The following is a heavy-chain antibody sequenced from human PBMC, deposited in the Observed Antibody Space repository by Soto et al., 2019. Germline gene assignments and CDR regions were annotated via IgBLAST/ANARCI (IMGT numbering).Heavy chain of an antibody. CDR1: GFTFSSYE. J-gene: IGHJ4*02. CDR3: ARSSSSGWSYYFDY. Sequence: GGSLRLSCAASGFTFSSYEMNWVRRAPGKGLEWVSYISSSGSTIYYADSVKGRFTISRDNAKNSLYLQMNSLRAEDTAVYYCARSSSSGWSYYFDYWGQGTLVTVSS. D-gene: IGHD6-19*01. V-gene: IGHV3-48*03. CDR2: ISSSGSTI.